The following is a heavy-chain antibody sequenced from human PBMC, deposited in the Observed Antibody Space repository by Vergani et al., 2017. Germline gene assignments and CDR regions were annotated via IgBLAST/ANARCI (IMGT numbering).Heavy chain of an antibody. V-gene: IGHV4-4*03. CDR2: IYHSGGT. D-gene: IGHD3-10*01. CDR1: GGSISSSNW. Sequence: QVHLQESGPGLVKPPGTLSLTCAVSGGSISSSNWWTWVRQPPGKGLEWIGEIYHSGGTNYNPSFKSRVTISVDNSKNQFSLKLISVTAADPAFYYCAGVTNRGEFGTWGQGTLVTVSS. CDR3: AGVTNRGEFGT. J-gene: IGHJ5*02.